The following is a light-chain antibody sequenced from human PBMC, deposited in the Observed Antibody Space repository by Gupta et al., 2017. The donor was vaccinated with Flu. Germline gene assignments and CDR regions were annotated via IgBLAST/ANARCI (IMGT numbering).Light chain of an antibody. CDR3: CSYAGSYTYWV. CDR1: SSDVVGYNY. J-gene: IGLJ3*02. V-gene: IGLV2-11*01. CDR2: DVS. Sequence: SSDVVGYNYVSWYQQHPGKAPKLMIYDVSKRPSGVPDRFSGAKSCNTASLTISGLQAEDEADYYCCSYAGSYTYWVFGGGTKLTVL.